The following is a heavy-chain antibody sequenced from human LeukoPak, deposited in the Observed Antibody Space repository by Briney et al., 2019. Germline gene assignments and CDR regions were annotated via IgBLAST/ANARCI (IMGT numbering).Heavy chain of an antibody. CDR1: GGTFSSYA. V-gene: IGHV1-69*05. CDR2: IIPIFGTA. J-gene: IGHJ4*02. Sequence: SVKVSCKASGGTFSSYAISWVRQAPGQGLEWMGGIIPIFGTANYAQKFQGRVTITTDESTSTAYMELRSLRSDDTAVYYCARGGGWELLHFDYWGQGTLVTVSS. D-gene: IGHD1-26*01. CDR3: ARGGGWELLHFDY.